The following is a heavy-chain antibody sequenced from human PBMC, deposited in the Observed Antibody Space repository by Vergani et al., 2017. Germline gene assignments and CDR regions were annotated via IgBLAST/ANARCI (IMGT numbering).Heavy chain of an antibody. D-gene: IGHD2-21*02. CDR1: GFTFSSYS. CDR3: ARDCPGGGGDCSAGWYFDL. CDR2: ISSSSSTI. J-gene: IGHJ2*01. V-gene: IGHV3-48*01. Sequence: EVQLVESGGGLVQPGGSLRLSCAASGFTFSSYSMNWVRQAPGKGLEWVSYISSSSSTIYYADSVKGRFTISRDNAKNSLYLQMNSLRAEDTAVYYCARDCPGGGGDCSAGWYFDLWGRGTLVTVSS.